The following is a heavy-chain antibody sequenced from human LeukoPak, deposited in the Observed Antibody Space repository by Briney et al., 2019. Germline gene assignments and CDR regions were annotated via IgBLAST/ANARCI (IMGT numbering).Heavy chain of an antibody. V-gene: IGHV3-21*05. J-gene: IGHJ4*02. CDR2: INTDSSDI. CDR1: GFPFSRFA. D-gene: IGHD2-2*01. Sequence: PGGSLRLSCAASGFPFSRFAMNWLRQAPGKGLEGVSYINTDSSDIHYADSVKGRFTISRDNARNTLYLQLSSLRAEDSAVYYCARNTFQPGLIDSWGQGTLVTVSS. CDR3: ARNTFQPGLIDS.